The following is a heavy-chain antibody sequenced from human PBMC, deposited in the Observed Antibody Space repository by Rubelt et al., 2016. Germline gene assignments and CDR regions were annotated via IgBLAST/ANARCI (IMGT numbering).Heavy chain of an antibody. Sequence: LSCAASGFTFSSYAMSWVRQAPGKGLEWIGEINHSGSTNYNPSLKSRVTISVDTSKNQFSLKLSSVTAADTAVYYCARGYCTNGVCYGGDYWGQGTLVTVSS. CDR2: INHSGST. J-gene: IGHJ4*02. CDR1: GFTFSSYA. CDR3: ARGYCTNGVCYGGDY. D-gene: IGHD2-8*01. V-gene: IGHV4-34*01.